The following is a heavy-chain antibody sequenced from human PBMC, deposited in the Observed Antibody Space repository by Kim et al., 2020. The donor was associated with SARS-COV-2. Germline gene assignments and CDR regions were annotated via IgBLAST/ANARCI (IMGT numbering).Heavy chain of an antibody. CDR3: AKGKGSSIFSNLDY. CDR1: GFTFSSYA. V-gene: IGHV3-23*03. J-gene: IGHJ4*02. D-gene: IGHD3-10*01. Sequence: GGSLRLSCAASGFTFSSYAMTWVRQAPGKGLEWVSVIYSGGSTTSYADSVKGRFTISRDNSKDILYLQMNTLRADDTAVYYCAKGKGSSIFSNLDYWGQG. CDR2: IYSGGSTT.